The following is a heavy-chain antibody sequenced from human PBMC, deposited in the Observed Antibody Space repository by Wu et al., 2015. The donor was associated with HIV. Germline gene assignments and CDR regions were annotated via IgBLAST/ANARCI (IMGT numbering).Heavy chain of an antibody. CDR2: IIPIFGTA. Sequence: QVQLVQSGAEVKKPGSSVKVSCKASGGTFSSYAISWVRQAPGQGLEWMGRIIPIFGTANYAQKFQGRVTITADESTSTAYMELSSLRSEDTAVYYCARDDYYDSSGYSNAFDIWGQGTMVTVSS. D-gene: IGHD3-22*01. CDR1: GGTFSSYA. CDR3: ARDDYYDSSGYSNAFDI. J-gene: IGHJ3*02. V-gene: IGHV1-69*13.